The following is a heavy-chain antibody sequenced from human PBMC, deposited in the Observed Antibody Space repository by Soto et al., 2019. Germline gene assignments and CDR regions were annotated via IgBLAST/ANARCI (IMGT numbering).Heavy chain of an antibody. CDR3: ARDSPDYGFDY. V-gene: IGHV3-30-3*01. J-gene: IGHJ4*02. CDR2: ISYDGSNK. Sequence: QVQLVESGGGVVQPGRSLRLSCAASGFTFSSYAMHWVRQAPGKGLEWVAVISYDGSNKYYADSVKGRFTISRDNSNNTLYLQMNSLRAEDTAVYYCARDSPDYGFDYWGQGTLVTVSS. D-gene: IGHD4-17*01. CDR1: GFTFSSYA.